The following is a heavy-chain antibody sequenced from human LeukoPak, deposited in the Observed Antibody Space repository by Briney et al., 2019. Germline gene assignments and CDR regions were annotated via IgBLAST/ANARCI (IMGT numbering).Heavy chain of an antibody. CDR2: ISAYNGNT. CDR3: ARVGMATIFPWFDP. Sequence: GASVKVSCKASGYTFTSYGISWVRQAPGQGLEWMGWISAYNGNTNYVQKLQGRVTMTTDTSTSTAYMELRSLRSDDTAVYYCARVGMATIFPWFDPWGQGTLVTVSS. CDR1: GYTFTSYG. J-gene: IGHJ5*02. D-gene: IGHD5-24*01. V-gene: IGHV1-18*01.